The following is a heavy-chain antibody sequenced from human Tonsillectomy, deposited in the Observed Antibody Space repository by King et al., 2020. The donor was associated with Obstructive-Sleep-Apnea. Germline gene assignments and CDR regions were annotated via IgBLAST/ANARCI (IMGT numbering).Heavy chain of an antibody. J-gene: IGHJ5*02. Sequence: TLKESGPTLEKPTQTLTLTCTISGFSLSTTGVTVGWIRQPPGKAPEWLALIYWDDDKRYSPSLKSRLTITKDTSRNQVVLAMTNMDPVDTATYYCARRRGIAISGVVVGNWFDPWGQGILVTVSS. CDR2: IYWDDDK. D-gene: IGHD3-3*01. CDR3: ARRRGIAISGVVVGNWFDP. V-gene: IGHV2-5*02. CDR1: GFSLSTTGVT.